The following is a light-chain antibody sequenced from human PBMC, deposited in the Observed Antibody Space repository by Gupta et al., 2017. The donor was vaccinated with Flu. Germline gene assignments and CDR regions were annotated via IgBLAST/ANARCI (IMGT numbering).Light chain of an antibody. Sequence: DIVMTQSPDSLAVSLGERATINCKSSQSVLYSSNNKNYLAWYQQKPGQPPKLLIYWASTRESGVPDRFSGSGSGTDFTLTISSLQAEDVAVYYCQQYYSTPFTFGPGFQSGYQT. CDR1: QSVLYSSNNKNY. V-gene: IGKV4-1*01. CDR2: WAS. J-gene: IGKJ3*01. CDR3: QQYYSTPFT.